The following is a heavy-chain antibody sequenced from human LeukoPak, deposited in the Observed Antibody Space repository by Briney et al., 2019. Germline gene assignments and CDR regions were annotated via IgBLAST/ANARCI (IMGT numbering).Heavy chain of an antibody. J-gene: IGHJ6*02. CDR2: ISYDGSNK. V-gene: IGHV3-30-3*01. Sequence: GRSLRLSCAASGFTFSSYAMHWVRQAPGKGLVWVADISYDGSNKYYADSVKGRFTISRDNSKNTLYLQMNSLRAEDTAVYYCARGAHGMDVWGQGTTVTVSS. CDR3: ARGAHGMDV. CDR1: GFTFSSYA.